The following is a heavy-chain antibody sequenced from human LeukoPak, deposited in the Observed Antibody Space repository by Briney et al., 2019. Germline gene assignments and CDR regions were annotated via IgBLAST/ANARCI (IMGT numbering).Heavy chain of an antibody. J-gene: IGHJ4*02. CDR1: GFTFSSYR. Sequence: GGSLRLSCAASGFTFSSYRMHWVRQAPEKGLVWVSQINSDGSSTTYADSVKGRFTISRDNAKNSLYLQMNSLRAEDTAVYYCAREDSCGFGIDYWGQGTLVTVSS. D-gene: IGHD5-18*01. CDR3: AREDSCGFGIDY. CDR2: INSDGSST. V-gene: IGHV3-74*01.